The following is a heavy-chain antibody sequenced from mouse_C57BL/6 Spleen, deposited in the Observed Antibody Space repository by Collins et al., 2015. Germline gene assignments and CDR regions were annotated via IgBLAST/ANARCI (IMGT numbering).Heavy chain of an antibody. V-gene: IGHV1-26*01. D-gene: IGHD1-1*01. Sequence: EVQLQQSGPELVKPGASVKISCKASGYTFTDYYMNWVKQSHGKSLEWIGDINPNNGGTTYNQKFKGKATLTVDKSSSTAYMELRSLTSEDSAVYHCTRSEVFYYGRSPYYFDYWGLGTTLTVSS. J-gene: IGHJ2*01. CDR3: TRSEVFYYGRSPYYFDY. CDR1: GYTFTDYY. CDR2: INPNNGGT.